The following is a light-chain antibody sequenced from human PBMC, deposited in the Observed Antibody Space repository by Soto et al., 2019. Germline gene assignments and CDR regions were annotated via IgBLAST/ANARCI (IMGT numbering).Light chain of an antibody. CDR2: GAS. J-gene: IGKJ4*01. CDR3: QQYSSSPLT. Sequence: EIVWTQSPGTLSLSPGERATLSCRASQSGISNFLAWYQQKPGQAPRLLIYGASSRATGIPYRFSGSGSGTDFTLTISRLESEDFAVYYCQQYSSSPLTFGGGTKVEIK. V-gene: IGKV3-20*01. CDR1: QSGISNF.